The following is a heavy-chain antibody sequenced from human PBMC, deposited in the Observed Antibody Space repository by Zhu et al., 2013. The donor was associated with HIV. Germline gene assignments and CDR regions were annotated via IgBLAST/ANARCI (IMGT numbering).Heavy chain of an antibody. V-gene: IGHV1-8*01. CDR1: GYTFTSYD. CDR3: ARVPSFQYSSSSAWFDP. CDR2: MNPNSGNT. Sequence: QVQLVQSGAEVKKPGASVKVSCKASGYTFTSYDINWVRQATGQGLEWMGWMNPNSGNTGYAQKFQGRVTMTRNTSISTAYMELSSLRSEDTAVYYCARVPSFQYSSSSAWFDPWGQGTLVTVSS. J-gene: IGHJ5*02. D-gene: IGHD6-6*01.